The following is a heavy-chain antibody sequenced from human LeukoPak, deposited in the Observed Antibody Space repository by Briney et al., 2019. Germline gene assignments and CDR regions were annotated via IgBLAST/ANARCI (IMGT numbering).Heavy chain of an antibody. V-gene: IGHV3-23*05. CDR2: IFARGSTT. J-gene: IGHJ4*02. Sequence: PGGSLRLSCAASGVTCSGYAMEWVRQAPGKVLEWGLIIFARGSTTQDEDSEKGRFTISRDNSKNKLYLKMNSLRAEDTAVYYCAKDLRPDGNNDFDHWGQGTLVTVSS. CDR1: GVTCSGYA. CDR3: AKDLRPDGNNDFDH. D-gene: IGHD4-23*01.